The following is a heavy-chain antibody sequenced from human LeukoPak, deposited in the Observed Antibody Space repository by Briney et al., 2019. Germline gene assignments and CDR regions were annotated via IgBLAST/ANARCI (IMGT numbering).Heavy chain of an antibody. CDR1: GFTFSSYS. CDR3: ARATATNNLFDY. V-gene: IGHV3-48*02. CDR2: ITISSSAI. J-gene: IGHJ4*02. D-gene: IGHD5-18*01. Sequence: PGGSLRLSCAASGFTFSSYSMNWVRQAPGKGLEWASYITISSSAIYYADSVKGRFTISRDNAKNSLYLQMNSLRDEDTAVYYCARATATNNLFDYWGQGTLVTVSS.